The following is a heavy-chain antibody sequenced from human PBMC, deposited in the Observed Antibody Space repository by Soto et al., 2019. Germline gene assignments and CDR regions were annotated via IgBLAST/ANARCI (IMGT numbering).Heavy chain of an antibody. CDR1: GYTFTGYY. D-gene: IGHD3-22*01. CDR2: INPNSGGT. V-gene: IGHV1-2*02. CDR3: ARPLRDRNFYHGLAV. Sequence: AASVKVSCKASGYTFTGYYMRWVRQAPGQGLEWMGWINPNSGGTNYAQKFQGRVTMTRDTSISTAYLELSSLRSADTAVYFCARPLRDRNFYHGLAVWGQGTTVTVSS. J-gene: IGHJ6*02.